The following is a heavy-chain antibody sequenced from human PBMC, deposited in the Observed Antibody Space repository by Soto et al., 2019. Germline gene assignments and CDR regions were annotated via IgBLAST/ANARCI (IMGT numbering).Heavy chain of an antibody. J-gene: IGHJ5*02. D-gene: IGHD5-18*01. V-gene: IGHV3-74*01. Sequence: EVQLVESGGGLVQPGGSLRLSCAASGFTFTSYWMHWVRQAPGKGLVWVSRINSDGSSTVYVASVKGRFTISRDNAKNTLYLQMNSLRAEDTAIYYCTRSMTGYSYADTWGQGTLVTVSS. CDR2: INSDGSST. CDR1: GFTFTSYW. CDR3: TRSMTGYSYADT.